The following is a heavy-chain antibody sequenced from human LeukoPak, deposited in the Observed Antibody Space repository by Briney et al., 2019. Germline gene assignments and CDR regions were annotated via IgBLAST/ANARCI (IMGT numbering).Heavy chain of an antibody. CDR3: VRDGRDGYNIYFHH. Sequence: GGSLRLSCSASGFTFSISAMHWVRQAPGKGLQYVSVISGDGVTTSYADFVKGRFTISRDNSKNTVYLQMSSLRAEDTAVYYCVRDGRDGYNIYFHHWGQGTLVTVSS. D-gene: IGHD5-24*01. V-gene: IGHV3-64D*06. J-gene: IGHJ1*01. CDR1: GFTFSISA. CDR2: ISGDGVTT.